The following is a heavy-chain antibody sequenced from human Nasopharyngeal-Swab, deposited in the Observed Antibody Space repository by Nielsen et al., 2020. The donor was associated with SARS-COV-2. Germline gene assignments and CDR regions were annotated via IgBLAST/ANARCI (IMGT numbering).Heavy chain of an antibody. Sequence: ASVKVSCKAPGYTFTSYYMHWVRQAPGQGLEWMGIINPSGGSTNYAQKFQGRVTITADESTSTAYMELSSLRSEDTAVYYCARASYYDFWSGSQIGYYYYMDVWGKGTTVTVSS. CDR1: GYTFTSYY. CDR3: ARASYYDFWSGSQIGYYYYMDV. CDR2: INPSGGST. J-gene: IGHJ6*03. D-gene: IGHD3-3*01. V-gene: IGHV1-46*01.